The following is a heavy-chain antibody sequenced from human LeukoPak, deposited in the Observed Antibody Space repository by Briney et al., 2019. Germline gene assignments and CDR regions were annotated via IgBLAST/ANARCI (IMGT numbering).Heavy chain of an antibody. CDR3: ARYQTGTMFAV. CDR2: HSHSGSA. J-gene: IGHJ4*02. V-gene: IGHV4-34*10. D-gene: IGHD1/OR15-1a*01. CDR1: GGSFSGYY. Sequence: PSETLSLTCAVYGGSFSGYYRSWIRQPPGKGLEWIGTHSHSGSAYYDPSLRSRITMPLDTSENQLSLKLYSVTAADTAIYYCARYQTGTMFAVWGQGTLVTISS.